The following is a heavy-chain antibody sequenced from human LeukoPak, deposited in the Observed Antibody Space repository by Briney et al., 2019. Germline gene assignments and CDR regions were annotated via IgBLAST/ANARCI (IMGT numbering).Heavy chain of an antibody. CDR1: GFTFSPYE. J-gene: IGHJ4*02. CDR2: INWNGGST. D-gene: IGHD6-19*01. Sequence: GGSLRLSCAASGFTFSPYEMNWVRQAPGKGLEWVSTINWNGGSTGYADSVKGRFTISRDNAKNSLYLQMNSLRAEDTALYYCARVSDISVAAYFDYWGQGTLVTVSS. V-gene: IGHV3-20*04. CDR3: ARVSDISVAAYFDY.